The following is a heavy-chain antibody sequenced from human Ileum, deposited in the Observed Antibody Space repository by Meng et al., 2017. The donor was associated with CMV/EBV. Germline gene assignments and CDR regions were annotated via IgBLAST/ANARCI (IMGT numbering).Heavy chain of an antibody. V-gene: IGHV3-23*01. CDR2: ISGTSGRT. D-gene: IGHD5/OR15-5a*01. CDR3: AKGVGGSTRPFDF. Sequence: GESLKISCTASGFTFSGYAMYWVRQAPGKGLEWVSGISGTSGRTYYADSLEGRFTISRDKSKSTLYLQMNSLRAEDTAMYHCAKGVGGSTRPFDFWGQGTMVTVSS. J-gene: IGHJ3*01. CDR1: GFTFSGYA.